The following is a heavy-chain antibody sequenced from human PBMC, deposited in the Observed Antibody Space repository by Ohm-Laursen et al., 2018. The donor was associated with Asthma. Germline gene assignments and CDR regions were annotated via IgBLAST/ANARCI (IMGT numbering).Heavy chain of an antibody. CDR1: GGSFSGYY. CDR3: ARGRTYYYGSGSYYVY. D-gene: IGHD3-10*01. J-gene: IGHJ4*02. CDR2: INHSGST. V-gene: IGHV4-34*01. Sequence: SDTLSLTWTVYGGSFSGYYWSWIRQPPGKGLEWIGEINHSGSTNYNPSLKSRVTISVDTSKYQFSLKLSSVTAADTAVYYCARGRTYYYGSGSYYVYWGQGTLVTVSS.